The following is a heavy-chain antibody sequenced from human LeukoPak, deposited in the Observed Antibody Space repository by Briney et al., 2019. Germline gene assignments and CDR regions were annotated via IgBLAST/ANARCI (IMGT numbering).Heavy chain of an antibody. CDR2: IYYSGST. D-gene: IGHD3-10*01. CDR3: ARSDDTMVRGGIRGFDY. Sequence: SQTLSLTCTVSGGSISSGGYYWSWIRQHPGKGLEWIGYIYYSGSTYYNPSLKSRVTISVDTSKNQFSLKLSSVTAADTAVYYCARSDDTMVRGGIRGFDYWGQGTLVTVSS. J-gene: IGHJ4*02. CDR1: GGSISSGGYY. V-gene: IGHV4-31*03.